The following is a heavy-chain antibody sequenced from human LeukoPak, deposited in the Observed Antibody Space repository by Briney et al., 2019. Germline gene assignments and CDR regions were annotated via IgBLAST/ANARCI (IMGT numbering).Heavy chain of an antibody. Sequence: GGSLRLSCAASGFTFSSYWMSWVRQAPGKGLEWVANIKQDGSEKYYVDSVKGRFTISRDNAKNSLYLQMNGLRAEDTAVYYCARSPKYYYGSGSCIGPIDYWGQGTLVTVSS. D-gene: IGHD3-10*01. V-gene: IGHV3-7*01. CDR3: ARSPKYYYGSGSCIGPIDY. J-gene: IGHJ4*02. CDR2: IKQDGSEK. CDR1: GFTFSSYW.